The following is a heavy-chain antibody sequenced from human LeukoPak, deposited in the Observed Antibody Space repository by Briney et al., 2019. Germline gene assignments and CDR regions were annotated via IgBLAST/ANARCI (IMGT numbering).Heavy chain of an antibody. CDR1: GFTFDDYA. CDR3: AKGGDIVVVPAATRIDY. J-gene: IGHJ4*02. D-gene: IGHD2-2*01. V-gene: IGHV3-9*01. CDR2: ISWNSGSI. Sequence: GGSLRLSCAASGFTFDDYAMHWVRQAPGKGLEWVSGISWNSGSIGYADSVKGRFTISRDNSKNTLYLQMNSLRAEDTAVYYCAKGGDIVVVPAATRIDYWGQGTLVTVSS.